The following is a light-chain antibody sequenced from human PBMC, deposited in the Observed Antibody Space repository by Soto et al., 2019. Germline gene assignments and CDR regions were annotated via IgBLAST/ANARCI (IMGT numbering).Light chain of an antibody. CDR2: EVT. CDR1: SSDVGSYNL. V-gene: IGLV2-23*02. J-gene: IGLJ1*01. CDR3: CSYASSNTYV. Sequence: QSALTQPASVSGSPGQSITISCTGTSSDVGSYNLVSWYQQHPGKAPKLMIYEVTKQPSGVSNRFSGSKSGNTASLTISGLQAEDEADYYCCSYASSNTYVFGTGTKVTVL.